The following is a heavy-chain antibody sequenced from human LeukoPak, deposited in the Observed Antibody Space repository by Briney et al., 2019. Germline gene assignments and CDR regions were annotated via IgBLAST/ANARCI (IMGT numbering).Heavy chain of an antibody. J-gene: IGHJ6*03. Sequence: SLKVSCKASGGTFSSYAISWVRQAPGQGLEWMGRIIPIFGTANYAQKFHGRVTITADASTSTAYMELSSLRSEDTAVYYCARDCSSPAGYYMDVWGKGTTVTVSS. D-gene: IGHD6-6*01. CDR3: ARDCSSPAGYYMDV. V-gene: IGHV1-69*13. CDR2: IIPIFGTA. CDR1: GGTFSSYA.